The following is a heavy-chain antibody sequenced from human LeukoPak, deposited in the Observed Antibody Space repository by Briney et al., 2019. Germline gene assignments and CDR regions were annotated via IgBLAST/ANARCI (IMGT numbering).Heavy chain of an antibody. CDR2: TSSSGGNT. J-gene: IGHJ4*02. D-gene: IGHD3-22*01. V-gene: IGHV3-23*01. Sequence: PGGSLRLSCAASGFTFSRSDMSWIRQTPGKGLEWVSATSSSGGNTFTADSVKGRFTISRDNSKNTVFLQMNSLRAEDTAVYYCAKCAWIGYYYDSSGYYLDYWGQGTLVTVSS. CDR3: AKCAWIGYYYDSSGYYLDY. CDR1: GFTFSRSD.